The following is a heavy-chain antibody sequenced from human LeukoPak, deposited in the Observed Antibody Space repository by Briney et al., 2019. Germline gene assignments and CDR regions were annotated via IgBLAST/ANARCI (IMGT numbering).Heavy chain of an antibody. CDR3: ARDSAPAMPYYFDY. J-gene: IGHJ4*02. D-gene: IGHD2-2*01. CDR1: GYTFTGYY. CDR2: INPNSGGT. Sequence: ASVKVSCKASGYTFTGYYMNWVRQAPGQGLEWMGWINPNSGGTNYAQKFQGRVTMTRDTSISTAYMELSRLRSDDTAVYYCARDSAPAMPYYFDYWGQGTLVTVSS. V-gene: IGHV1-2*02.